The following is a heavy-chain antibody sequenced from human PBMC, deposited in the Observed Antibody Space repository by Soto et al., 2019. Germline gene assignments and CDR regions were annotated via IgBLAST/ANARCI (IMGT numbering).Heavy chain of an antibody. J-gene: IGHJ5*02. CDR2: ISYSGST. CDR1: GGSISSYY. Sequence: QVQLQESGPGLVKPSETLSLTCTVSGGSISSYYWSWIRQPPGKGLEWIGYISYSGSTNYYNPSLKSRVTISVDTSKNQFSLKLTSVTVADTAVYYCARRYSSSQTVGWFDPWGQGTLVIVSS. CDR3: ARRYSSSQTVGWFDP. D-gene: IGHD6-13*01. V-gene: IGHV4-59*08.